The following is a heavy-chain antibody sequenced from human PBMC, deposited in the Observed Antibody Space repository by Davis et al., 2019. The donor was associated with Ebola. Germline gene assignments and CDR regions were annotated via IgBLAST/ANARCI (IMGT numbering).Heavy chain of an antibody. CDR1: GSPFTNYY. CDR2: INPNDGRT. J-gene: IGHJ3*02. V-gene: IGHV1-46*03. Sequence: ASVKVSCKASGSPFTNYYMHWVRQAPGQGLEWMGMINPNDGRTIYAQKFQGRVTVTRDTSTTTVYMDLSSLRSEDTALYYCTTPGGQDSGYDVFDIWGQGTMVTVS. CDR3: TTPGGQDSGYDVFDI. D-gene: IGHD5-12*01.